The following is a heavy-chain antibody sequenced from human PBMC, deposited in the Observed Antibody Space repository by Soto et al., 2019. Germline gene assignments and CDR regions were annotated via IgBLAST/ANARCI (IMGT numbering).Heavy chain of an antibody. CDR3: ARLSVDLNDYWSLDP. D-gene: IGHD1-1*01. Sequence: PSETLSLTCTVSGGSISSYYWSRIRQPPGKGLEWIGYVSYTGSTYYNPSLQSRVTISLGTSMNRFSLKVASVTAADTAVYYCARLSVDLNDYWSLDPWGQGTLVTVSS. J-gene: IGHJ5*02. V-gene: IGHV4-59*13. CDR2: VSYTGST. CDR1: GGSISSYY.